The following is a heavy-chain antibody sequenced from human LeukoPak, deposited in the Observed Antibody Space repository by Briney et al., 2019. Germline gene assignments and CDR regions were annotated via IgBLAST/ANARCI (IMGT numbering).Heavy chain of an antibody. Sequence: GGSLRLSCAASGFSFSSYWMTWVRQAPGKGPEWVANIKQDGIEKYSVDSVKGRFTISRDNAKNSVYLQMNSLRAEDTAVYYCAKGPLLWDWGQGTLVTVSS. CDR1: GFSFSSYW. D-gene: IGHD2/OR15-2a*01. J-gene: IGHJ4*02. CDR3: AKGPLLWD. V-gene: IGHV3-7*03. CDR2: IKQDGIEK.